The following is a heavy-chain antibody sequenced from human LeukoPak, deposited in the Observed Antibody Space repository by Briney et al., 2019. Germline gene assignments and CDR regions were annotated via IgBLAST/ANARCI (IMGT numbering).Heavy chain of an antibody. V-gene: IGHV4-31*03. Sequence: SETLSLTCTVSGGSISSGGYYWSRIRQHPGKGLEWIGYIYYSGSTYYNPSLKSRVTISVDTSKNQFSLKLSSVTAADTAVYYCARVRSTRAFDYWGQGTLVTVSS. CDR3: ARVRSTRAFDY. CDR2: IYYSGST. J-gene: IGHJ4*02. D-gene: IGHD3-10*01. CDR1: GGSISSGGYY.